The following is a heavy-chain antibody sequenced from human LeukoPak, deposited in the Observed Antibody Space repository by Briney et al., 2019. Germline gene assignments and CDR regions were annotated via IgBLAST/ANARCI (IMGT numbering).Heavy chain of an antibody. J-gene: IGHJ4*02. CDR3: AREWGLIAVAGGPGY. D-gene: IGHD2-21*01. CDR1: GFTFSTYW. CDR2: IKEDGSEK. Sequence: GGSLRLSCSASGFTFSTYWMVWVRQAPGKGLEWVANIKEDGSEKNYVDSVKGRFTISRDNAKNSMYLQMNSLRAEDTAVYYCAREWGLIAVAGGPGYWGQGTLVTVSS. V-gene: IGHV3-7*01.